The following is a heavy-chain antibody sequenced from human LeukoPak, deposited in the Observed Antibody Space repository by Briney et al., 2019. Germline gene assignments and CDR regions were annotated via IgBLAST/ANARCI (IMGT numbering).Heavy chain of an antibody. CDR2: ISGSGGRT. Sequence: GGSLRLSCAVSGFTFSNYAMNWVRQAPGKGLEWVSAISGSGGRTYYADSVRGRFTVSRDNSKNTLFLQMNSLRAEDTAVYYCAKGGGSYAFDIWGQGTMVTVSS. CDR3: AKGGGSYAFDI. J-gene: IGHJ3*02. D-gene: IGHD1-26*01. CDR1: GFTFSNYA. V-gene: IGHV3-23*01.